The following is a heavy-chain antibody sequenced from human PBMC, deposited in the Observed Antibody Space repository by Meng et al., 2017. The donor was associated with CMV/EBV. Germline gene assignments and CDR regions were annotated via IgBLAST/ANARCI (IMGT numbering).Heavy chain of an antibody. J-gene: IGHJ4*02. CDR1: TFNSYG. CDR2: ISAYNGHT. V-gene: IGHV1-18*01. Sequence: TFNSYGISWVRQAPGQGLEWMGWISAYNGHTNYAQKLQGRVTMTTDTSTSTAYMELRSLGSDDTAVYYCARVGYYYGSGSYYTDLDYWGQGTLVTVSS. D-gene: IGHD3-10*01. CDR3: ARVGYYYGSGSYYTDLDY.